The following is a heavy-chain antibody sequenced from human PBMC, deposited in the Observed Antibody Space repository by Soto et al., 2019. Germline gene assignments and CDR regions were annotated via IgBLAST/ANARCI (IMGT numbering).Heavy chain of an antibody. CDR2: INPSGGST. CDR1: GYTFTSYY. Sequence: ASVTVSCKASGYTFTSYYMHWVRQAPGQGLEWMGIINPSGGSTSYAQKFQGRVTMTRDTSTSTVYMELSSLRSEDTAVYYCAREGSEMEWLSDDAFDIWGQGTMVTVSS. CDR3: AREGSEMEWLSDDAFDI. V-gene: IGHV1-46*01. D-gene: IGHD3-3*01. J-gene: IGHJ3*02.